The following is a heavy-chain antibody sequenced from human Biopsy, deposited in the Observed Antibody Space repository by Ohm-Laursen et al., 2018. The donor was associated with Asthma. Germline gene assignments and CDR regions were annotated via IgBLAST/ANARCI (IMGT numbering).Heavy chain of an antibody. Sequence: SSVKVSCKASGDSFSNYAISWVRQAPRQGLEWMGGLILVLGTADYAQMFEGRVTITADESTSSAYMELSSLRSEDSAVYYCAREVSTVDYGYYYFAMDVWGQGTTVTVSS. CDR1: GDSFSNYA. J-gene: IGHJ6*02. CDR3: AREVSTVDYGYYYFAMDV. CDR2: LILVLGTA. V-gene: IGHV1-69*01. D-gene: IGHD4-17*01.